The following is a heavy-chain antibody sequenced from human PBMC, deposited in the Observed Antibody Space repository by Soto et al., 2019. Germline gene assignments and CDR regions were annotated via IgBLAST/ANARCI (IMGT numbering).Heavy chain of an antibody. CDR2: ISGSGGST. CDR1: GFTSSSYA. V-gene: IGHV3-23*01. D-gene: IGHD4-4*01. J-gene: IGHJ5*02. CDR3: AKGYSNYVPSWFDP. Sequence: RDSCGAAGFTSSSYAMSWVSQAPGKGLEWVSAISGSGGSTYYADSVKGRFTISRDNSKNTLYLQMNSLRAEDTAVYYCAKGYSNYVPSWFDPWGQGTLVTVSS.